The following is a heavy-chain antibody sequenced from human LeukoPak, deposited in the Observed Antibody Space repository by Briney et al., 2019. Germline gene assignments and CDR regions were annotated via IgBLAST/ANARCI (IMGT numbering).Heavy chain of an antibody. CDR3: AKDRAMIVVVTLDY. V-gene: IGHV3-23*01. J-gene: IGHJ4*02. CDR1: GFTFXSYA. CDR2: ISGSGGST. D-gene: IGHD3-22*01. Sequence: GSLRLSCAAXGFTFXSYAMSWGRQAPGKGLEWVSAISGSGGSTYYADSVKGGVTIYRENAKNTVYLQMNRQREGETAVYYCAKDRAMIVVVTLDYWGQGTLVTVSS.